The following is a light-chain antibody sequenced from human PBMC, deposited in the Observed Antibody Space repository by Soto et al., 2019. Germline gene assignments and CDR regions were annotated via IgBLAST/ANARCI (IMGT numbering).Light chain of an antibody. Sequence: DIQMTQSPSSLSASVGDRVTITCRASQNINTYLNWCQQKPGKAPNLLIYAASSLQSGVPSRFSGGGSGTEFTLTISNLQPDDSGTYYCHQYKSYTPYTIGQGTKVEIK. V-gene: IGKV1-16*01. CDR3: HQYKSYTPYT. CDR1: QNINTY. CDR2: AAS. J-gene: IGKJ2*01.